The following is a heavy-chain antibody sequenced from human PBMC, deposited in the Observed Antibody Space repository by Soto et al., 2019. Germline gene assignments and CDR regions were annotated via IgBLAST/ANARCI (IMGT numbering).Heavy chain of an antibody. CDR3: ATDRASVAGGFDF. Sequence: GASVKVSCKTFGYTFTSYGIGWTRQAPGQGLEWMGWINTYNGNTNYAQNLQGRVTLTEDTSTDTVFMELTSLRLDDTAIYYCATDRASVAGGFDFWGQGTAVTVSS. D-gene: IGHD6-19*01. CDR2: INTYNGNT. J-gene: IGHJ4*02. V-gene: IGHV1-18*01. CDR1: GYTFTSYG.